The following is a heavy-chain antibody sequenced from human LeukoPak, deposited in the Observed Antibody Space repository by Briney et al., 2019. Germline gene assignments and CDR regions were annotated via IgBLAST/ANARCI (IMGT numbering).Heavy chain of an antibody. V-gene: IGHV1-69*06. CDR3: AGGLPPEVLDY. J-gene: IGHJ4*02. D-gene: IGHD5-18*01. Sequence: SVKVSCKASGGTFSSYAISWVRQAPGQGLEWMGRIIPIFGTANYAQKFQGRVTITADKSTSTAYMELSSLRSEDTAVYYCAGGLPPEVLDYWGQGTLVTVSS. CDR2: IIPIFGTA. CDR1: GGTFSSYA.